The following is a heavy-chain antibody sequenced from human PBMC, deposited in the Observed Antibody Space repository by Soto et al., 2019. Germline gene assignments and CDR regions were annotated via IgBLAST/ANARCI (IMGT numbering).Heavy chain of an antibody. CDR1: GFTFSSYG. V-gene: IGHV3-30*18. Sequence: GSLRLSCAASGFTFSSYGMHWVRQAPGKGLEWVTVISYDGSNKYYADSVKGRFTISRDNSKNTLYLQMNSLRAEDTAVYYCAKYFEDGYPIWGRSFDYWGQGTLLTVSS. J-gene: IGHJ4*02. D-gene: IGHD3-16*01. CDR2: ISYDGSNK. CDR3: AKYFEDGYPIWGRSFDY.